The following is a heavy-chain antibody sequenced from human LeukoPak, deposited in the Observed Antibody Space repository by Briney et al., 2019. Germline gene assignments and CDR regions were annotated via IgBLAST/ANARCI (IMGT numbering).Heavy chain of an antibody. CDR1: GFTFGDYA. Sequence: GSLRLSCTASGFTFGDYAMNWVRQAPGKGLEWVGFIRSKAYGGTTEYAASVKGRFTISRDDYKSIAYLQMNSLQTENTAVYYCTRGRRATHDYWGQGPLVTVSS. CDR3: TRGRRATHDY. J-gene: IGHJ4*02. CDR2: IRSKAYGGTT. D-gene: IGHD1-26*01. V-gene: IGHV3-49*04.